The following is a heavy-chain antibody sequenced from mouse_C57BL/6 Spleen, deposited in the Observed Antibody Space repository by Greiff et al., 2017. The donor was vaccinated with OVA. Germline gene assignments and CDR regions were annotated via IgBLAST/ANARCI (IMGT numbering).Heavy chain of an antibody. J-gene: IGHJ4*01. CDR2: ISSGSSTI. CDR3: ARQGYYYGSSYYYAMDY. D-gene: IGHD1-1*01. Sequence: EVKLVESGGGLVKPGGSLKLSCAASGFTFSDYGMHWVRQAPEKGLEWVAYISSGSSTIYYADTVKGRFTISRDNAKNTLFLQMTSLRSEDTAMYYCARQGYYYGSSYYYAMDYWGQGTSVTVSS. V-gene: IGHV5-17*01. CDR1: GFTFSDYG.